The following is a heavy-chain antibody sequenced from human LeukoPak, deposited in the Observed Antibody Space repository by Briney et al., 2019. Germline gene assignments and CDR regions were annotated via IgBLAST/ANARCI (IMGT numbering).Heavy chain of an antibody. D-gene: IGHD3-16*02. J-gene: IGHJ5*01. Sequence: SETLSLTCAVYGGSFSGYCWSWIRQPPGKGLEWIGEINHSGSTNYNPSLKSRVTISVDTSKNQFSLKLSSVTAADTAVYYCARGGEADYDYVWGSYRYDWFDPWGQGTLVTVSS. CDR2: INHSGST. CDR1: GGSFSGYC. CDR3: ARGGEADYDYVWGSYRYDWFDP. V-gene: IGHV4-34*01.